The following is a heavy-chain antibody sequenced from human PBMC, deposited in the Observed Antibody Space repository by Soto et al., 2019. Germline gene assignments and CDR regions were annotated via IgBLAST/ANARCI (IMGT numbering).Heavy chain of an antibody. V-gene: IGHV3-23*01. J-gene: IGHJ4*02. D-gene: IGHD5-12*01. CDR1: GFTFSSYA. Sequence: GGSLRLSCAASGFTFSSYAMSWVRQAPGKGLEWVSAISGSGGSTYYADSVKGRFTISRDNSKNTLYLQMNSLRAEDTAVYYYAKNPRSTVPTSLQDSWGQGTLVTVSS. CDR2: ISGSGGST. CDR3: AKNPRSTVPTSLQDS.